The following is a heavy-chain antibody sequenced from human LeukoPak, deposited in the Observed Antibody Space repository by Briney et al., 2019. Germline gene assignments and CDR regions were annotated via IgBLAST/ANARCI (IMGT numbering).Heavy chain of an antibody. CDR2: ISWNSGII. V-gene: IGHV3-9*01. Sequence: GGSLRLSCAASGFTFNDYAMHWVRQVPGKGLEWVSGISWNSGIIDYADSVKGRFTISRDNAENSLYLQMNSLRAEDTALYYCTKVSGADSSGPIFDYWGQGTLVTVSS. D-gene: IGHD6-25*01. CDR3: TKVSGADSSGPIFDY. J-gene: IGHJ4*02. CDR1: GFTFNDYA.